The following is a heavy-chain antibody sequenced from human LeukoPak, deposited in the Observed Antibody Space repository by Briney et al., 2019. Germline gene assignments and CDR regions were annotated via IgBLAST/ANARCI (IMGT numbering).Heavy chain of an antibody. V-gene: IGHV1-46*01. J-gene: IGHJ4*02. CDR2: INPSGGST. D-gene: IGHD3-10*01. Sequence: ASVKVSCKASGYTFTSYYMHWVRQAPGQGLEWMGIINPSGGSTSYAQKFQGRVTMTRDMSTSTVYMELSSLRSEDTAVYYCARRYYYASGSSQHLNYFDYWGQGTLVTVSS. CDR1: GYTFTSYY. CDR3: ARRYYYASGSSQHLNYFDY.